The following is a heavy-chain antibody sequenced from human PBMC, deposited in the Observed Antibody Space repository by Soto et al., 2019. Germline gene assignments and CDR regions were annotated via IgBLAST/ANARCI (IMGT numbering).Heavy chain of an antibody. CDR2: ISSSGSTI. Sequence: GGSLRLSCAASGFTFSDYYMSWIRQAPGKGLEWVSYISSSGSTIYYADSVKGRFTISRDNAKNSLYLQMNSLRAEDTAVYYCAREEEPGFDIVATNTDYWGQGTLVTVSS. CDR1: GFTFSDYY. CDR3: AREEEPGFDIVATNTDY. D-gene: IGHD5-12*01. V-gene: IGHV3-11*01. J-gene: IGHJ4*02.